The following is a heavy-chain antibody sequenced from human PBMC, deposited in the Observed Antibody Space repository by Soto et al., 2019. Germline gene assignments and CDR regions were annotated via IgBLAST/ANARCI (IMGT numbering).Heavy chain of an antibody. D-gene: IGHD3-9*01. Sequence: PGGSLRLSCAASGFAFRSYVMHWVRQAPGKGPEWVAVISFDGNDKFYADSVQGRFTISRDNSRYTLYLQMDNLRAEDTAVYYCAKDWDYNVLTGSMSYWGQGTQVTVSS. CDR2: ISFDGNDK. J-gene: IGHJ4*02. V-gene: IGHV3-30*18. CDR1: GFAFRSYV. CDR3: AKDWDYNVLTGSMSY.